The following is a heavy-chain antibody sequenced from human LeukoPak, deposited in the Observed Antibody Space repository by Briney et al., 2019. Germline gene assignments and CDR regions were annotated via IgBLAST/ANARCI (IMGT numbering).Heavy chain of an antibody. CDR1: GFTFSNYA. J-gene: IGHJ4*02. D-gene: IGHD3-22*01. Sequence: GGSLRLSCAASGFTFSNYAIHWVRQAPGKGLEWVAFIRYDGSNKYYADSVKGRFTISRDNSKNTLYLQMNSLRAEDTAVYYCARSYYYDSSHTVDYWGQGTLVTVSS. V-gene: IGHV3-30*02. CDR3: ARSYYYDSSHTVDY. CDR2: IRYDGSNK.